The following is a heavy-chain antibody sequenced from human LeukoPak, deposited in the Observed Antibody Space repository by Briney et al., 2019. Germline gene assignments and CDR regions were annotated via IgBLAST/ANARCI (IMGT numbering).Heavy chain of an antibody. D-gene: IGHD6-13*01. J-gene: IGHJ4*02. CDR1: GGSFSGYY. V-gene: IGHV4-34*01. CDR2: INHSGST. Sequence: SETLSLTCAVNGGSFSGYYWSWIRQPPGKGLEWIGEINHSGSTNYNPSLKSRVTISVDTSKNQFSLKLSSVTAADTAVYYCARGRPGIAAENPYYFDYWGQGTLVTVSS. CDR3: ARGRPGIAAENPYYFDY.